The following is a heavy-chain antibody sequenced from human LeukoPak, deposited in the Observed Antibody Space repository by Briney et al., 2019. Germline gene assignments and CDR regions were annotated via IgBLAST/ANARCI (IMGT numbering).Heavy chain of an antibody. V-gene: IGHV1-69*05. CDR1: GYTFTSYY. J-gene: IGHJ5*02. CDR3: ARGRPLQYCSSTSCYIGPGFDP. Sequence: ASVKVSCKASGYTFTSYYMHWVRQAPGQGLEWMGGIIPIFGTANYAQKFQGRVTITTDESTSTAYMELSSLRSEDTAVYYCARGRPLQYCSSTSCYIGPGFDPWGQGTLVTVSS. D-gene: IGHD2-2*02. CDR2: IIPIFGTA.